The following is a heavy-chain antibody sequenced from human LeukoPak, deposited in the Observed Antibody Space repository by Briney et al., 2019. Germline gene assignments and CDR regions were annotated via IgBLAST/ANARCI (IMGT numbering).Heavy chain of an antibody. J-gene: IGHJ5*02. CDR1: GDSVTSSSYS. CDR3: ARGRIAVAGTKGISWFDP. D-gene: IGHD6-19*01. V-gene: IGHV4-39*07. Sequence: SETLSLTCTVSGDSVTSSSYSWGWIRQSPGKGLEWIGTIYYYGSTYYNPSLKSRVTMSLDTSKNQFSLNLSSVTAADTAVFYCARGRIAVAGTKGISWFDPWGQGTLVTVSS. CDR2: IYYYGST.